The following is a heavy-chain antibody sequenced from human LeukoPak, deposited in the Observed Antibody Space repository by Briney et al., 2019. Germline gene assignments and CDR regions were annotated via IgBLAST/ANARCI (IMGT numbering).Heavy chain of an antibody. CDR1: GYTFTSYY. V-gene: IGHV1-46*01. D-gene: IGHD3-10*01. CDR2: INPSGGST. Sequence: ASVKVSCKASGYTFTSYYMHWVRQAPGQGLEWMGIINPSGGSTSYAQKFQGRVTMTRDTSTSTVYMELSSLRSEDTAVYYYARDQGMYYYGSANSNDAFDIWGQGTMVTVSS. CDR3: ARDQGMYYYGSANSNDAFDI. J-gene: IGHJ3*02.